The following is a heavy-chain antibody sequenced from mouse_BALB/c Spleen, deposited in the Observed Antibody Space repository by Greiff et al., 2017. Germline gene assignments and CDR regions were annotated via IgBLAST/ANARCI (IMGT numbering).Heavy chain of an antibody. CDR2: INPSTGYT. V-gene: IGHV1-4*02. J-gene: IGHJ2*01. CDR1: GYTFTSYW. Sequence: VQLQQSGAELAKPWASVKMSCKASGYTFTSYWMHWVKQRPGQGLEWIGYINPSTGYTEYNQKFKDKTTLTADKSSSTAYMQLSSLTSEDSAVYYCARSDYLYWGQGTTLTVSS. D-gene: IGHD2-4*01. CDR3: ARSDYLY.